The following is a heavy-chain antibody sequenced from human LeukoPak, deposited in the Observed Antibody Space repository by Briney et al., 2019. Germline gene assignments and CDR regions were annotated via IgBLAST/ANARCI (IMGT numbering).Heavy chain of an antibody. CDR1: GFTFSSYW. D-gene: IGHD1-26*01. V-gene: IGHV3-23*01. Sequence: GGSLRLSCAASGFTFSSYWMSWVRQAPGKGLEWVSVISGSGGSTYYADSVKGRFTISRDNSKNTLYLQMNSLRAEDTAVYYCAKAQSGSRPVYYFDYWGQGTLVTVSS. CDR3: AKAQSGSRPVYYFDY. J-gene: IGHJ4*02. CDR2: ISGSGGST.